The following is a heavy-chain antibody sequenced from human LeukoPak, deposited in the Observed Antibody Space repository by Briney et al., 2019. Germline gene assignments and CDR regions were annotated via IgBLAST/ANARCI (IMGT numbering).Heavy chain of an antibody. Sequence: GGSLRLSRAASGFTFSSYSMNWVRQAPGKGLEWVSYISSSSSTIYYADSVKGRFTISRGNAKNSLYLQMNSLRAEDTALYYCARGEGPDYGDYWGQGTLVTVSS. J-gene: IGHJ4*02. D-gene: IGHD4-17*01. CDR1: GFTFSSYS. V-gene: IGHV3-48*04. CDR3: ARGEGPDYGDY. CDR2: ISSSSSTI.